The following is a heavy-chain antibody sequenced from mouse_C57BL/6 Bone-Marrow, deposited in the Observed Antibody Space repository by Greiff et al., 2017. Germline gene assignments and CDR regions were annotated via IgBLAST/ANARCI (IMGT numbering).Heavy chain of an antibody. CDR2: ISSGGSYT. Sequence: EVKLVESGGDLVKPGGSLKLSCAASGFTFSSYGMSWVRQTPDKRLEWVATISSGGSYTYYPDSVKGRFTISRDNAKNTLYQQMSSLKSEDTAMYYCARHRGDYWGQCTTLTVSS. J-gene: IGHJ2*01. CDR1: GFTFSSYG. V-gene: IGHV5-6*01. CDR3: ARHRGDY. D-gene: IGHD3-1*01.